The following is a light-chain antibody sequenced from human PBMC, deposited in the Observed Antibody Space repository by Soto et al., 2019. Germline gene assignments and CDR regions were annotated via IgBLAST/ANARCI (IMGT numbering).Light chain of an antibody. Sequence: QSALTQPASVSGSPGQSITISCTGTSSDVGGYNFVSWYHQHPGKAPKLMIYEVSNRPSGVSNRFSGSKSGNTASLTISGLQAEDEADYYCNSYTSSRTLVFGGGTKLTVL. J-gene: IGLJ3*02. V-gene: IGLV2-14*01. CDR1: SSDVGGYNF. CDR3: NSYTSSRTLV. CDR2: EVS.